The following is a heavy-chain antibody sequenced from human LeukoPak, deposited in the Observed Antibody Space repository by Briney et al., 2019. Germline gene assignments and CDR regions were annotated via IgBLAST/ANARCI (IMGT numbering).Heavy chain of an antibody. Sequence: PGRSLRLSCAASGFTFSSYAMHWVRQAPGKGLEWVAVISYDGSNKYYADSVKGRFTISRDNSKNTLYQQMNSLRAEDTAVYYCARDIVVAKYYYYGIDVWGQGTTVTVSS. CDR1: GFTFSSYA. D-gene: IGHD2-2*01. V-gene: IGHV3-30-3*01. CDR3: ARDIVVAKYYYYGIDV. J-gene: IGHJ6*02. CDR2: ISYDGSNK.